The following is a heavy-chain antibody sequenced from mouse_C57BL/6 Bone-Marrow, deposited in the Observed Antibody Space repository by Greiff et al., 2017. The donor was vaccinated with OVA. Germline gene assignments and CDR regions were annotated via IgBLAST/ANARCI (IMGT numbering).Heavy chain of an antibody. D-gene: IGHD2-3*01. J-gene: IGHJ4*01. V-gene: IGHV1-53*01. CDR1: GYTFTSYW. CDR2: INPSNGGT. CDR3: ARGNGYYGDAMDY. Sequence: VKLQQPGPELVKPGASVKLSCKASGYTFTSYWMHWVKPRPGQGLEWIGNINPSNGGTNYNEKFKSKATLTVDKSSSTAYMQLSSLTSEDSAVYYCARGNGYYGDAMDYWGQGTSVTVSS.